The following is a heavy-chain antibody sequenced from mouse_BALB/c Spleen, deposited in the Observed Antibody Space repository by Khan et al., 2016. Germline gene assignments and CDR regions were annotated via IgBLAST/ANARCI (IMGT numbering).Heavy chain of an antibody. CDR1: GYSITSDYA. D-gene: IGHD1-2*01. CDR3: ARSGSLLRLRAMDY. V-gene: IGHV3-2*02. Sequence: EVQLQESGPGLVKPSQSLSLTCTVTGYSITSDYAWNWIRQFPGNKLEWMGYISYSGSTSYNPSLKSRISITRDTSKNQFFLQLNSVTTEDAATYYCARSGSLLRLRAMDYWGQGTSVTVSS. J-gene: IGHJ4*01. CDR2: ISYSGST.